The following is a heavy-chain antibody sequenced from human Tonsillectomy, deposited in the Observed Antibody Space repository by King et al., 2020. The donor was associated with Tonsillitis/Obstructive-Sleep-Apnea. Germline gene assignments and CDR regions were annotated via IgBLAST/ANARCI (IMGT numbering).Heavy chain of an antibody. CDR3: ARVPTTRGGGYCYGMDV. V-gene: IGHV4-59*01. CDR1: GGSISSYY. Sequence: QLQESGPGLVKPSETLSLTCTVSGGSISSYYWSWIRQPPGKGLEWIGYIYYSGSTNYNPSLKSRVTISVDTSKNQFSLKLSSVTAADTAVYYCARVPTTRGGGYCYGMDVWGQGTTVTVSS. CDR2: IYYSGST. J-gene: IGHJ6*02. D-gene: IGHD4-17*01.